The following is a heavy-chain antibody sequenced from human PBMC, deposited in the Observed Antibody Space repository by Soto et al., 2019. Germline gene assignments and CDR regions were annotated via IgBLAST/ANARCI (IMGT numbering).Heavy chain of an antibody. Sequence: QGQLHESGGGVVQPGRSLRLSCAASGLTFSTSAMHWVRQAPGKGLEWVAMISHDGSHEYYVDSVKGRFSVSRDNSHNSLQLQMNSLRIEDTAVYFCARNSDHRLVRGWLDPWGQGTLVTVSS. CDR3: ARNSDHRLVRGWLDP. J-gene: IGHJ5*02. CDR2: ISHDGSHE. CDR1: GLTFSTSA. V-gene: IGHV3-30-3*01. D-gene: IGHD3-10*01.